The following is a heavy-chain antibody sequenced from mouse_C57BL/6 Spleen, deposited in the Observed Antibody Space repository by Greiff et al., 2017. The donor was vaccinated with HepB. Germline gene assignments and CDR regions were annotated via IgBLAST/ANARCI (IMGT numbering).Heavy chain of an antibody. CDR1: GYTFTSYG. J-gene: IGHJ3*01. D-gene: IGHD1-1*01. CDR3: GLNYYGSSFAY. V-gene: IGHV1-81*01. Sequence: QVQLKQSGAELARPGASVKLSCKASGYTFTSYGISWVKQRTGQGLEWIGEIYPRSGNTYYNEKFKGKATLTADKSSSTAYMELRSLTSEDSAVYFCGLNYYGSSFAYWGQGTLVTVSA. CDR2: IYPRSGNT.